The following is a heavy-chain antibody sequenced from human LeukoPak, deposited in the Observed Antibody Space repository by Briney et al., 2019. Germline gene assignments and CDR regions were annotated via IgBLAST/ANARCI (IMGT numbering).Heavy chain of an antibody. CDR3: ARDLGIMYSNSKNWFDP. CDR2: IYYSGST. J-gene: IGHJ5*02. Sequence: PSETLSLTCTVSGGSISSRSYYWGWIRQPPGKGLELIGSIYYSGSTYYNPSLKSRVTISVDTSKNQFSLKLSSVTAADTAVYFCARDLGIMYSNSKNWFDPWGQGTLVTVSA. D-gene: IGHD1-26*01. V-gene: IGHV4-39*07. CDR1: GGSISSRSYY.